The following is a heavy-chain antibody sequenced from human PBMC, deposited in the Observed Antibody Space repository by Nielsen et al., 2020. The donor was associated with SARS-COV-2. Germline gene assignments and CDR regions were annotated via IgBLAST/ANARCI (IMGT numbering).Heavy chain of an antibody. J-gene: IGHJ4*02. CDR3: TTGPNDY. CDR1: GFTFSDAW. V-gene: IGHV3-15*01. Sequence: GESLKISCAASGFTFSDAWMNWVRQAPGKGLEWVGRIKSQTDRGTIEYAAPVTGRFTISRDDSKNVVYLQMNGVKTEDTAVYYCTTGPNDYWGLGTLVTVSS. CDR2: IKSQTDRGTI.